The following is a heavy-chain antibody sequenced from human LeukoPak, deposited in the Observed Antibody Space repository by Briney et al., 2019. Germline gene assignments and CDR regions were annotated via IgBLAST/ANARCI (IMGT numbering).Heavy chain of an antibody. CDR2: IYTSGST. D-gene: IGHD3-22*01. CDR1: GGSISSYY. J-gene: IGHJ4*02. Sequence: SETLSLTCTVSGGSISSYYWSWIRQPAGKGLEWIGRIYTSGSTNYNPSLKGRVTMSVDTSKNQFSLKLSSVTAADTAVYYCARDYDSGDYFDYWGQGALVTVSS. V-gene: IGHV4-4*07. CDR3: ARDYDSGDYFDY.